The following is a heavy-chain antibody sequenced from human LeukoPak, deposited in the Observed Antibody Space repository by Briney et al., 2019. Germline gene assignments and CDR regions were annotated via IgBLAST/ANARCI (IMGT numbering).Heavy chain of an antibody. CDR2: IYYSGST. CDR1: GGSISRSSYH. Sequence: SETLSLTCTVSGGSISRSSYHWGWIRQPPGKGLEWIVSIYYSGSTYYNPSLKSRVTISVDTSKNQFSLRLSSVTAADTAVYYCARPRDPTRAAANAFDIWGQGTMVSVSS. CDR3: ARPRDPTRAAANAFDI. V-gene: IGHV4-39*01. D-gene: IGHD2-2*01. J-gene: IGHJ3*02.